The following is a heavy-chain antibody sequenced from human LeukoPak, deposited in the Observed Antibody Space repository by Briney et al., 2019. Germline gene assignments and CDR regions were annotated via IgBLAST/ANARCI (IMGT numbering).Heavy chain of an antibody. D-gene: IGHD5-12*01. CDR3: ARDRSGYDLLERYYYYYMDV. CDR2: IYYSGST. J-gene: IGHJ6*03. Sequence: SETLSLTCTVSGGSISSSSYYWGWIRQPPGKGLEWFGRIYYSGSTYYNPSLKSRVTISVDTSKNQFSLKLSSVTAADTAVYYCARDRSGYDLLERYYYYYMDVWGKGTTVTVSS. CDR1: GGSISSSSYY. V-gene: IGHV4-39*07.